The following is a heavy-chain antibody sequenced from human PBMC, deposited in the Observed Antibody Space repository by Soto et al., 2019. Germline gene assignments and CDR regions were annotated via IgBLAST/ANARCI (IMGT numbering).Heavy chain of an antibody. V-gene: IGHV3-74*01. CDR3: ASHPGYSSGWYDY. CDR2: INSDGITT. CDR1: GFTFSGYW. J-gene: IGHJ4*02. D-gene: IGHD6-19*01. Sequence: VQLVESGGGLVQPGGSLRLSCAASGFTFSGYWMHWVRQAPGKGLVWVSRINSDGITTNYADSVKGRFTISRDNAKNTLYLQMNSLSAEDTAVYYCASHPGYSSGWYDYWGQGTLVTVSS.